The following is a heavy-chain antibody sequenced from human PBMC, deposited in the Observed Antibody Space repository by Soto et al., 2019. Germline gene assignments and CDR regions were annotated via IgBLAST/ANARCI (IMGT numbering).Heavy chain of an antibody. CDR3: ARIEQWLALDY. CDR2: IFSNDEK. J-gene: IGHJ4*02. V-gene: IGHV2-26*01. D-gene: IGHD6-19*01. CDR1: GFSLSNARMG. Sequence: PTLVNPTETLTLTCTVSGFSLSNARMGVSWIRQPPGKALEWLAHIFSNDEKSYSTSLKGRLTISKDTSKSQVVLTMTNMDPVDTATYYCARIEQWLALDYWGQGTLVTVSS.